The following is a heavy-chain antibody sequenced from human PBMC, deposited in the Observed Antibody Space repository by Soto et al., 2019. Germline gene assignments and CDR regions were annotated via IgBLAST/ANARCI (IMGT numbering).Heavy chain of an antibody. V-gene: IGHV1-69*06. D-gene: IGHD5-18*01. CDR2: IIPIFGTA. Sequence: ASVKVSCKASGGTFSSYAISWVRQAPGQGLEWMGGIIPIFGTANYAQKFQGRVTITADKSTSTAYMELSSLRSEDTAVYYCACGIKLDYYYGMDVWGQGTTVTVSS. CDR1: GGTFSSYA. J-gene: IGHJ6*02. CDR3: ACGIKLDYYYGMDV.